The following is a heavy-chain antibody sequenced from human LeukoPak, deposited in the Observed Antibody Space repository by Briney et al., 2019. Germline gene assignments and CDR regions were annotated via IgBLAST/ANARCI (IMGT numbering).Heavy chain of an antibody. CDR3: ARGGGLDV. J-gene: IGHJ6*02. Sequence: GGSLRLSCTASGFTFTTYAMSWVRQAPGKGLEWVASINHNGNVNYYVDSVKGRFTISRDNAKNSLYLQMSNLRAEDTAVYFCARGGGLDVWGQGATVTVSS. CDR1: GFTFTTYA. D-gene: IGHD3-16*01. V-gene: IGHV3-7*03. CDR2: INHNGNVN.